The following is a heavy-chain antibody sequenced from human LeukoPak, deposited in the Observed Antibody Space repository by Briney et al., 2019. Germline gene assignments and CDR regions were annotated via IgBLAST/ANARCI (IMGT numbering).Heavy chain of an antibody. CDR2: ISYDGSNK. D-gene: IGHD3-22*01. J-gene: IGHJ4*02. CDR3: ARKVVITSDYYFDY. CDR1: GFTFSNSA. Sequence: GGSLRLSCAASGFTFSNSAMSWVRQAPGKGLEWVAVISYDGSNKYYADSVKGRFTISRDNSKNTLYLQMNSLRAEDTAVYYCARKVVITSDYYFDYWGQGTLVTVSS. V-gene: IGHV3-30-3*01.